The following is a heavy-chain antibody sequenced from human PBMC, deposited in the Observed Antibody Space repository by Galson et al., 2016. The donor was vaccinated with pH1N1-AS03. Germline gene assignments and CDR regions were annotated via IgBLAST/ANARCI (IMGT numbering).Heavy chain of an antibody. CDR3: AREKRIPFGGGRWYFDL. CDR2: MYQSGTT. V-gene: IGHV4-59*01. CDR1: GGSISTSY. D-gene: IGHD3-16*01. Sequence: ETLSLTCTVSGGSISTSYWNWIRQPPGKEMEWIGYMYQSGTTTYNPSLQSRVTMSVDTSKTQFSLTLTAVTAADTAVYYCAREKRIPFGGGRWYFDLWGRGTLVTVSS. J-gene: IGHJ2*01.